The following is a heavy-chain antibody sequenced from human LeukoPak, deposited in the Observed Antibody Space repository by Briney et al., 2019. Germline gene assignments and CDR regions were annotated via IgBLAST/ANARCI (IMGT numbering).Heavy chain of an antibody. CDR2: ISYDGSNK. CDR3: AKVRGGYDNADFDY. CDR1: GFTFSSYA. J-gene: IGHJ4*02. Sequence: GGSLRLSCAASGFTFSSYAMHWVRQAPGKGLEWVAVISYDGSNKYYADSVKGRFTIPRDNSKNTLYLQMNSLRAEDTAVYYCAKVRGGYDNADFDYWGQGTLVTVSS. V-gene: IGHV3-30*04. D-gene: IGHD5-12*01.